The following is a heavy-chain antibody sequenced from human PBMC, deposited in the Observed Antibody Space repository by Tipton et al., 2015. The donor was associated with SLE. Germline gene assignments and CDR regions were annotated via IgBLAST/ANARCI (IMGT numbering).Heavy chain of an antibody. Sequence: TLSLTCTVSGGSISSHYRSWIRQPPGKGLEWIGYIYYSGSTNYNPSLKSRVTISVDTSKNQFSLKLSSVTAADTAVYYCARDGINDYGDYGHAFDIWGQGTMVTVSS. CDR2: IYYSGST. J-gene: IGHJ3*02. CDR3: ARDGINDYGDYGHAFDI. V-gene: IGHV4-59*11. D-gene: IGHD4-17*01. CDR1: GGSISSHY.